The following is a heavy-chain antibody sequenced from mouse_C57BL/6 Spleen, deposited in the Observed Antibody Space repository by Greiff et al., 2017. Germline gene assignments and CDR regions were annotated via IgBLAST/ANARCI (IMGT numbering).Heavy chain of an antibody. CDR2: IDPEDGDT. CDR3: TAGD. V-gene: IGHV14-1*01. Sequence: EVQLQQSGAELVLPVDSVPWCLPSSFFNLNYSYIHFFKHIPEHFLEWIGRIDPEDGDTEYAPKFQGKATMTADTSSNTAYLQLSSLTSEDTAVYYCTAGDWGQGTTLTVSS. J-gene: IGHJ2*01. CDR1: FFNLNYSY.